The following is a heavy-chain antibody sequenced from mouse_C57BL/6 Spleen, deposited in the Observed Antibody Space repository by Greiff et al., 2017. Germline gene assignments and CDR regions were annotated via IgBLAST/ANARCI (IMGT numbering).Heavy chain of an antibody. CDR3: ARSWTITTMDY. Sequence: QVQLQQPGAELVRPGSSVKLSCKASGYTFTSYWMDWVKQRPGQGLEWIGNIYPSDSETHYNQKFKDKATLTVDKSSSTAYMQLSSLTSEDSAVYYCARSWTITTMDYWGQGTSVTVSS. CDR2: IYPSDSET. J-gene: IGHJ4*01. D-gene: IGHD1-1*01. CDR1: GYTFTSYW. V-gene: IGHV1-61*01.